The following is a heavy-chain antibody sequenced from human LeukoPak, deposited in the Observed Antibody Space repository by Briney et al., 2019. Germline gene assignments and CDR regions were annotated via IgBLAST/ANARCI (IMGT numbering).Heavy chain of an antibody. V-gene: IGHV3-23*01. CDR3: AKGWYYYGSGSYVFDY. Sequence: PGGSLRLSCAASGFTFSNYAMNWVRQAPGKGLEWVSAITGSGGGTFYADSVKGRFTISRDNSKNTLYLQMNSLRAEDSAVYYCAKGWYYYGSGSYVFDYWGQGTLVTVSS. CDR1: GFTFSNYA. D-gene: IGHD3-10*01. J-gene: IGHJ4*02. CDR2: ITGSGGGT.